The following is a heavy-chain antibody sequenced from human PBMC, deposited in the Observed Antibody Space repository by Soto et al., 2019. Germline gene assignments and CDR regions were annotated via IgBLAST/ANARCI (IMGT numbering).Heavy chain of an antibody. V-gene: IGHV4-59*08. Sequence: SETLSLTCTVSGGSISSYYWSWIRQPPGKGLEWIGYIYYSGSTNYNPSLKSRVTISVDTSKNQFSLKLSSVTAADTAVYYCARRRSITMVRGVSESPYYYYYMDVWGKGTTVTVS. D-gene: IGHD3-10*01. CDR1: GGSISSYY. CDR3: ARRRSITMVRGVSESPYYYYYMDV. CDR2: IYYSGST. J-gene: IGHJ6*03.